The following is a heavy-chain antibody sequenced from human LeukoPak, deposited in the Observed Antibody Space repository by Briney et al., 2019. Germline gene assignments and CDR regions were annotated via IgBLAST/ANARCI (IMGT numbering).Heavy chain of an antibody. J-gene: IGHJ3*02. Sequence: ASVKVSCKASGYTFTDYYMHWVRQAPGQGLEWMGWINPNSGGTHYAQNFQGRVTMTRDTSISTGYMELSRLRSDDTAVYYCATLGYCSGGSCFGSGAFDIWGQGTMVTVSS. CDR3: ATLGYCSGGSCFGSGAFDI. V-gene: IGHV1-2*02. CDR1: GYTFTDYY. D-gene: IGHD2-15*01. CDR2: INPNSGGT.